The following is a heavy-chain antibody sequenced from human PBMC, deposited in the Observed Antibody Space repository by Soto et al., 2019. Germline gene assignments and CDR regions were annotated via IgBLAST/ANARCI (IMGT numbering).Heavy chain of an antibody. CDR1: GFTFSSYG. D-gene: IGHD6-13*01. J-gene: IGHJ5*02. Sequence: QVQLVESGGGVVQRGRSLRLSCAASGFTFSSYGMHWVRQAPGKGLEWVAVISYDGSNKYYADSVKGRFTISRDNSKNTLYLQMNSLRAEDTAVYYCAKISGDSSSWYWFDPWGQGTLVTVSS. CDR3: AKISGDSSSWYWFDP. CDR2: ISYDGSNK. V-gene: IGHV3-30*18.